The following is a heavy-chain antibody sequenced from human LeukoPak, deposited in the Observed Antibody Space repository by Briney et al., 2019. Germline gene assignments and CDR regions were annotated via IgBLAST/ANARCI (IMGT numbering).Heavy chain of an antibody. CDR1: GYTFTGYY. Sequence: GASVKVSCKASGYTFTGYYMHWVRQAPGQGLEWMGRINPNSGGTNYAQKFQGRVTMTRDTSISTAYMELSRLRSDDTAVYYCARDVVGSSWYGYWGQGTLVTVSS. D-gene: IGHD6-13*01. J-gene: IGHJ4*02. V-gene: IGHV1-2*06. CDR3: ARDVVGSSWYGY. CDR2: INPNSGGT.